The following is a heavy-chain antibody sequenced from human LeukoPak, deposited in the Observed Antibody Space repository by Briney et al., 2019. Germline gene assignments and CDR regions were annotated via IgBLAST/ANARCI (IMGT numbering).Heavy chain of an antibody. J-gene: IGHJ4*02. CDR2: IYYSGSS. V-gene: IGHV4-31*03. CDR3: ARNRDGYNSFDY. D-gene: IGHD5-24*01. Sequence: SETLSLTCTVSGGSINNGGYYWSWIRQHPRKGLEWIGYIYYSGSSYYNPSLRSRVTISVDTSKNHFSLKLSSVTAADTAVYYCARNRDGYNSFDYWGQGTLVTVSS. CDR1: GGSINNGGYY.